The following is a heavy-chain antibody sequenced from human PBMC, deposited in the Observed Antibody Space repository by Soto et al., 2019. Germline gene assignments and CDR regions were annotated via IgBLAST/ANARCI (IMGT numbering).Heavy chain of an antibody. CDR3: AKGSRGYTNYYFDY. D-gene: IGHD5-18*01. CDR1: EFSFGGYA. J-gene: IGHJ4*02. CDR2: ISGSGAST. V-gene: IGHV3-23*01. Sequence: TGGSLRLSCAASEFSFGGYAMSWVRQAPGKGLEWVSSISGSGASTFYADSVRGRFTISRDNTRNTVSLQMNSLRAEDTALYFCAKGSRGYTNYYFDYWGQGTRVTVSS.